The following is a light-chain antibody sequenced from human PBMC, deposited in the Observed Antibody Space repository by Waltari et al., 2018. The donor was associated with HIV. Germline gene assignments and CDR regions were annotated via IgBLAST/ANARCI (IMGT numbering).Light chain of an antibody. V-gene: IGLV4-60*03. CDR3: ETWDSNTRV. J-gene: IGLJ3*02. CDR1: DGHSDYV. CDR2: LAGSGNY. Sequence: QPVLTQSSSASASLGSSVELTCTLSDGHSDYVIAWRQQQPGKAPRYLMKLAGSGNYNMGSGVPDRFSGSSSGADRFLIISKLQSDDEATYYCETWDSNTRVFAGGTELTVL.